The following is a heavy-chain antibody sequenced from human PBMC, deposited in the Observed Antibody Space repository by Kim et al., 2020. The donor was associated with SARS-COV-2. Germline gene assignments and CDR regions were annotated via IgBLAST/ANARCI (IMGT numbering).Heavy chain of an antibody. CDR3: ARDVCSGGSCYPIYYYYYGMDV. V-gene: IGHV7-4-1*02. CDR2: INTNTGNP. D-gene: IGHD2-15*01. Sequence: ASVKVSCKASGYTFTSYAMNWVRQAPGQGLEWMGWINTNTGNPTYAQGFTGRFVFSLDTSVSTAYLQISSLKAEDTAVYYCARDVCSGGSCYPIYYYYYGMDVWGQGTTVTVSS. CDR1: GYTFTSYA. J-gene: IGHJ6*02.